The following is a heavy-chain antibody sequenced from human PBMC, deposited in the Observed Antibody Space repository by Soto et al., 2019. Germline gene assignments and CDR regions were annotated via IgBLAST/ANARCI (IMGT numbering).Heavy chain of an antibody. Sequence: WWSLRLSCAASGFTFSSYAMSWVRQAPGKGLEWVSAISGSGGSTYYADSVKGRFTISRDNSKNTLYLQMNSLRAEDTAVYYCAKVGRAVAGIHPLFDYWGQGTLVTVSS. D-gene: IGHD6-19*01. V-gene: IGHV3-23*01. CDR3: AKVGRAVAGIHPLFDY. CDR1: GFTFSSYA. J-gene: IGHJ4*02. CDR2: ISGSGGST.